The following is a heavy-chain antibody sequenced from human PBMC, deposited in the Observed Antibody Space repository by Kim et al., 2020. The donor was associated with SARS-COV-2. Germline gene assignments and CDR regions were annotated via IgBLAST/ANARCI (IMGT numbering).Heavy chain of an antibody. J-gene: IGHJ6*02. CDR1: GLTFSGAD. V-gene: IGHV3-73*01. CDR3: TRLRDNYETSGYTIFGMDV. D-gene: IGHD3-22*01. CDR2: IRSKANSYAT. Sequence: GGSLRLSCVASGLTFSGADMHWVRQASGKGLEWVGRIRSKANSYATAYHASVKGRFTISRDDSRNTAYLQMNSLKTEDTAVYYCTRLRDNYETSGYTIFGMDVWGQGTTVTVS.